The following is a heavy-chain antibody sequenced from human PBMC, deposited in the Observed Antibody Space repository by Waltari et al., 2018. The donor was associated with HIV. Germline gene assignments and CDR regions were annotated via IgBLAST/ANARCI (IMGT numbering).Heavy chain of an antibody. V-gene: IGHV3-43*01. CDR3: AKAPYCRGGSCYSVSFWHDSLIFDY. CDR2: ISWDGGST. D-gene: IGHD2-15*01. Sequence: AASGFTFDDYTMHWVRQAPGKGLEWVSLISWDGGSTYYADSVKGRFTISRDNSKNSLYLQMNSLRTEDTALYYCAKAPYCRGGSCYSVSFWHDSLIFDYWGQGTLVTVSS. CDR1: GFTFDDYT. J-gene: IGHJ4*02.